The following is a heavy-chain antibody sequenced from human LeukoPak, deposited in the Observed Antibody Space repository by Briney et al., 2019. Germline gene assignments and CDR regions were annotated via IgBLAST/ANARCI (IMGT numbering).Heavy chain of an antibody. CDR2: IYTSGNT. CDR1: GGSISSGSYY. J-gene: IGHJ6*03. CDR3: ARDRIAAALDYYMDV. Sequence: SQTLSLTCTVSGGSISSGSYYWSWIRQPAGKGLEWIGRIYTSGNTNYNPSLKSRVTISVDTSKSQFSLKLSSVTAADAAVYYCARDRIAAALDYYMDVWGKGTTVTVSS. V-gene: IGHV4-61*02. D-gene: IGHD6-13*01.